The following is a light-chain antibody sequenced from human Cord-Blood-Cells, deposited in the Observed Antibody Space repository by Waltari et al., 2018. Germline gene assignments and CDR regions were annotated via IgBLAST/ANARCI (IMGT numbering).Light chain of an antibody. Sequence: QSALTQPPSASGSPGQSVTISCTGTSSDVGGYNSVSWYHQHPGKAPKLMIYEVSKRPSGVPERFSGSKSGNTASLTVSGLQAEDEADYYCSSYAGSNNFVVFGGGTKLTVL. J-gene: IGLJ2*01. CDR2: EVS. V-gene: IGLV2-8*01. CDR1: SSDVGGYNS. CDR3: SSYAGSNNFVV.